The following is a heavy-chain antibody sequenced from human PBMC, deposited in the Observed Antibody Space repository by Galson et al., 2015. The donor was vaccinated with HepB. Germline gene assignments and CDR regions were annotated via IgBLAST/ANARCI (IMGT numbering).Heavy chain of an antibody. CDR1: GGSFSGYY. D-gene: IGHD2-2*01. CDR2: INHSGST. J-gene: IGHJ6*03. V-gene: IGHV4-34*01. Sequence: ETLSLTCAVYGGSFSGYYWSWIRQPPGKGLEWIGEINHSGSTNYNPSLKSRVTISVDTSKNQFSLKLSSVTAADTAVYYCAREGRGIVVVPGHYYMDVWGKGTTVTVSS. CDR3: AREGRGIVVVPGHYYMDV.